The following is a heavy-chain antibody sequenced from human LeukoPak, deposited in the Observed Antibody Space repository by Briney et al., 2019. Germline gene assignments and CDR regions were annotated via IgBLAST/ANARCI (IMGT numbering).Heavy chain of an antibody. CDR3: ARVNYYDSSGHATTFDY. J-gene: IGHJ4*02. D-gene: IGHD3-22*01. CDR2: IYSGGST. CDR1: GFTVSSNY. Sequence: PGGSLRLSCAASGFTVSSNYMSWVRQAPGKGLEWVSVIYSGGSTYYADSVKGRFTISRDNAKNSLYLQMNSLRAEDTAVYYCARVNYYDSSGHATTFDYWGQGTLVTVSS. V-gene: IGHV3-53*01.